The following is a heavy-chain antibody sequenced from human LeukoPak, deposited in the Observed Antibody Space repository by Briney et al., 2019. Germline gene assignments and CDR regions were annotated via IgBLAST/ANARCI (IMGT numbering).Heavy chain of an antibody. Sequence: ASVKVSCKASGYTFTSYYMRWVRQAPGQGHEWMGIINPSGGSTSYAQKFQGRVTLTRDTSTSTFYMELSSLKSQDTAVYYCARDYHGSGSLTTFDYWGQGTLVTVSS. CDR3: ARDYHGSGSLTTFDY. CDR2: INPSGGST. CDR1: GYTFTSYY. D-gene: IGHD3-10*01. V-gene: IGHV1-46*01. J-gene: IGHJ4*02.